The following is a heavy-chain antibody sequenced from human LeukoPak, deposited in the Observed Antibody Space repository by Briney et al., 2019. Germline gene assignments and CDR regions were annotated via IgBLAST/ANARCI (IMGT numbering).Heavy chain of an antibody. CDR3: AKGSYYDSSGSFYFDY. CDR1: GFTVSSTY. CDR2: ISGSGDNT. J-gene: IGHJ4*02. V-gene: IGHV3-23*01. Sequence: GGSLRLSCAASGFTVSSTYMSWVRQAPGKGLEWVSGISGSGDNTYYADSVKGRFTISRDNSKNTLYVQVNSLGTEDTAAYYCAKGSYYDSSGSFYFDYWGQGTLVTVSS. D-gene: IGHD3-22*01.